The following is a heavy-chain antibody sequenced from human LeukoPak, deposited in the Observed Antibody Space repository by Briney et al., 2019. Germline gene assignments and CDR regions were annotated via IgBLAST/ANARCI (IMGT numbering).Heavy chain of an antibody. V-gene: IGHV3-74*01. Sequence: GGSLRLSCAASGFSFGSFGMTWVRQAPGKGLVWVSRIKSDGSSTTYADSVKGRFTISRDNSKNSLYLQTKSLRADDTALYYCARRGYDDYSGFDYWGQGTLVTV. D-gene: IGHD1-26*01. CDR1: GFSFGSFG. J-gene: IGHJ4*02. CDR2: IKSDGSST. CDR3: ARRGYDDYSGFDY.